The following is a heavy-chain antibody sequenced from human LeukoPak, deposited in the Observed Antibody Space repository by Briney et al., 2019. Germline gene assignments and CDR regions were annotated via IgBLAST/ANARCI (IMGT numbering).Heavy chain of an antibody. V-gene: IGHV4-39*07. CDR1: DGSITSSSYY. J-gene: IGHJ4*02. CDR2: IYYSGTT. Sequence: SDTLSLTCTVSDGSITSSSYYWGWIRQTPGKGLEWIGTIYYSGTTYYNPSLKSRVTISVDTSKNQFSLKLSSVTAADTAVYYCARTDFWSGYRPFDYWGQGTLVTVSS. CDR3: ARTDFWSGYRPFDY. D-gene: IGHD3-3*01.